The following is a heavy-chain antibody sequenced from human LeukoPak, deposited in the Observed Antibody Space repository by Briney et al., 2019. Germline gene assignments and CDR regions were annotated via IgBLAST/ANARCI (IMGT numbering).Heavy chain of an antibody. Sequence: GGSLRLSCAASGFTFSSYSMNWVRQAPGKGLEWVSYISSSSSTTYYADSVKGRFTISRDNAKNSLYLQMNSLRAEDTAVYYCARVPVPPLPYYYYYYMDVWGKGTTVTVSS. J-gene: IGHJ6*03. CDR3: ARVPVPPLPYYYYYYMDV. CDR2: ISSSSSTT. V-gene: IGHV3-48*01. CDR1: GFTFSSYS. D-gene: IGHD1-14*01.